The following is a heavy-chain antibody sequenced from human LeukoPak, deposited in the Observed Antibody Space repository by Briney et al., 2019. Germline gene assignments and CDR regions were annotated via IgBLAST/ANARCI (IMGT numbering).Heavy chain of an antibody. CDR2: INGDGSTT. Sequence: PGGSLRLSCAASGFTFSSSWMHWVRQSPEKGLVWVARINGDGSTTSFADSVKGRFTISRDNAKSTLYLQMNSLRAEDTAVYYCARSGYYFSYYFDYWGQGALVTVSS. CDR3: ARSGYYFSYYFDY. V-gene: IGHV3-74*01. CDR1: GFTFSSSW. D-gene: IGHD3-22*01. J-gene: IGHJ4*02.